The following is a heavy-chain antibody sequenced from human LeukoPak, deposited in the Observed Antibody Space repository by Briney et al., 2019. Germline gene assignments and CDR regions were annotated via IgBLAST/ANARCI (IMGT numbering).Heavy chain of an antibody. J-gene: IGHJ4*02. D-gene: IGHD3-10*01. CDR1: GDSLSSNS. CDR2: IYTSGST. V-gene: IGHV4-4*07. CDR3: ARGRSAVASWAFDY. Sequence: KSSETLSLTCSVSGDSLSSNSWSWIRQPAGRGLEWIGRIYTSGSTNYNPSLKSRVTISVDTSKNQFSLKLSSVTAADTAVYYCARGRSAVASWAFDYWGQGTLVTVSS.